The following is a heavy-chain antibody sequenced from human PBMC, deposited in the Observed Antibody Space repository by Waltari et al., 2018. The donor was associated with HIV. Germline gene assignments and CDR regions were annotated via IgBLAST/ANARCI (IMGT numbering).Heavy chain of an antibody. CDR1: GYIFTSHA. D-gene: IGHD3-22*01. Sequence: QVQLVQSGAEVKKPGASVKVSCKASGYIFTSHARHWVRQAPGKRLEWMGWINAGNGNTKYSQKFQGRITITRDTSASTVYMELSSLRSEDTSVYFCARAIDYYDSSGFQHWGQGTLVTVSS. CDR2: INAGNGNT. J-gene: IGHJ1*01. V-gene: IGHV1-3*01. CDR3: ARAIDYYDSSGFQH.